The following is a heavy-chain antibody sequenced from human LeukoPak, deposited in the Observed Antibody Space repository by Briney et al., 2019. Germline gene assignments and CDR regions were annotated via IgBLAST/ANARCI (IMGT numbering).Heavy chain of an antibody. D-gene: IGHD3-10*01. CDR3: ASQSSGSYFNCFDP. CDR2: MYYSGSP. J-gene: IGHJ5*02. CDR1: GGSISSSSYY. Sequence: PSETLSLTCTVSGGSISSSSYYWGWIRQPPGKGLEWIGSMYYSGSPHYKPSLKSRVTLSVDTSKNQFSLKLSSVTAADTAVYYCASQSSGSYFNCFDPWGQGTLVTVSS. V-gene: IGHV4-39*01.